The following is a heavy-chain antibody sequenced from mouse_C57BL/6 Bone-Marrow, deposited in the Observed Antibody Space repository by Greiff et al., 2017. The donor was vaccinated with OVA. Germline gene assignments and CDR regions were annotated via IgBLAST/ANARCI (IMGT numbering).Heavy chain of an antibody. V-gene: IGHV3-6*01. D-gene: IGHD2-1*01. J-gene: IGHJ4*01. CDR3: AVLYGNYENAAMDY. CDR2: IPYDGSN. CDR1: GYSFTSGYY. Sequence: EVQLQESGPGLVKPSQSLSLTCSATGYSFTSGYYWNWIRQLPGNQLEWMGYIPYDGSNNYNSTVKNRIAITRDTSKNQFFLKLNSVTTEDTATYYCAVLYGNYENAAMDYWGQGTSVTVSS.